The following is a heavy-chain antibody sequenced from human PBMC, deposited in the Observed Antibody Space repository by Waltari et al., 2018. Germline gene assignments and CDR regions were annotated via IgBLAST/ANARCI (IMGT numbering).Heavy chain of an antibody. Sequence: AASGFTFSSYAMSWVRQAPGKGLEWVSAISGSGGSTYYADSVKGRFTSSRDNSKSTLYLQMNSLRAEDTAVYYCAKDSPLCGGDCYSDYWGQGPLVTVSS. CDR1: GFTFSSYA. CDR3: AKDSPLCGGDCYSDY. V-gene: IGHV3-23*01. CDR2: ISGSGGST. J-gene: IGHJ4*02. D-gene: IGHD2-21*01.